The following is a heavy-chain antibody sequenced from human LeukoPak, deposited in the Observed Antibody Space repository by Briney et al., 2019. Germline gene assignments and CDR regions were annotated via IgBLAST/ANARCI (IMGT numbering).Heavy chain of an antibody. V-gene: IGHV3-7*01. J-gene: IGHJ4*02. Sequence: GGSLRLSCAASGFIFTNYFMSWVRQAPGEGLEWVASIKHDGSEKYYVDSVRGRFTISRDNTMNSLYLQMSSLRAEDTAVYYCATDRGWRTSGYYLYYFEYWGQGTLVTFSS. D-gene: IGHD3-3*01. CDR1: GFIFTNYF. CDR3: ATDRGWRTSGYYLYYFEY. CDR2: IKHDGSEK.